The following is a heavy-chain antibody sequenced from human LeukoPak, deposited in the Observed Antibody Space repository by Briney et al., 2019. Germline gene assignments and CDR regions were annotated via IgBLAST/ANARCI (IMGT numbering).Heavy chain of an antibody. D-gene: IGHD2-8*01. Sequence: ASVKVSCKASGYTFTSYDINWVRQAPGQGLEWMGGIIPIFRRANYAQKFQGRVTITADESTSTAYMELSSLRSEDTALYYCARTVVMVYAVSHDAFDIWGQGTMVTVSS. J-gene: IGHJ3*02. CDR2: IIPIFRRA. CDR1: GYTFTSYD. CDR3: ARTVVMVYAVSHDAFDI. V-gene: IGHV1-69*13.